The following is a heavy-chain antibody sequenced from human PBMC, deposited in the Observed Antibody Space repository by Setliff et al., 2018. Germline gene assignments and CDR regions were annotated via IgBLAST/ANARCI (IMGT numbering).Heavy chain of an antibody. CDR3: SRLVRYCTTTSCQGASGAEF. CDR2: ISAYSGNT. D-gene: IGHD2-2*01. Sequence: ASVKVSCKASGYTFSNYGITWVRQAPGQGLEWMGWISAYSGNTKYAQKLQGGVTMTTDTSTTTAYLELRSLTSDDTAVYYCSRLVRYCTTTSCQGASGAEFWGQGTLVTVS. J-gene: IGHJ4*02. CDR1: GYTFSNYG. V-gene: IGHV1-18*01.